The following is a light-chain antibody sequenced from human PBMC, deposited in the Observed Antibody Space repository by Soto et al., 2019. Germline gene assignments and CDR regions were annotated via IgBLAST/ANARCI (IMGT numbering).Light chain of an antibody. CDR2: EVS. CDR3: SSYTTGSTYV. V-gene: IGLV2-14*01. Sequence: QSVLTQPASVSGSPGQSITISCTGTSSDVGYYNYVSWYQQHPGKAPKLMIFEVSNRPSGVSNRFSGSKSGSTASLTTSGLQAEDEADYYCSSYTTGSTYVFGPGTKVT. CDR1: SSDVGYYNY. J-gene: IGLJ1*01.